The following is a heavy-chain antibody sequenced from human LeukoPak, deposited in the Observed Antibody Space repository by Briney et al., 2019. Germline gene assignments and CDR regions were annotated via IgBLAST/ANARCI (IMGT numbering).Heavy chain of an antibody. CDR2: IYYSGST. CDR3: AREWVGATNYFDY. Sequence: SGTLSLTCTVSGGSISSSSYYWGWIRQPPGKGLEWIGSIYYSGSTYYNPSLKSRVTISVDTSKNQFSLKLSSVTAADTAVYYCAREWVGATNYFDYWGQGTLVTVSS. D-gene: IGHD1-26*01. CDR1: GGSISSSSYY. V-gene: IGHV4-39*07. J-gene: IGHJ4*02.